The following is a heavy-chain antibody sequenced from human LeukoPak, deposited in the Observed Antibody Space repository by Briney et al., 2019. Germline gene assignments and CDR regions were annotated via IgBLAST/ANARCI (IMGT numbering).Heavy chain of an antibody. D-gene: IGHD3-22*01. V-gene: IGHV3-23*01. Sequence: GGSLRLSCAASGFTFTNYAMTWVRQAPGKGLEWVSVIGASGADTYYSDSVKGRFTVSRDNSQNTLFLHMSSLRAEDTAVYFCARRPRDTSGYYLGAFHDWGQGTTVTVSS. CDR1: GFTFTNYA. CDR2: IGASGADT. J-gene: IGHJ3*01. CDR3: ARRPRDTSGYYLGAFHD.